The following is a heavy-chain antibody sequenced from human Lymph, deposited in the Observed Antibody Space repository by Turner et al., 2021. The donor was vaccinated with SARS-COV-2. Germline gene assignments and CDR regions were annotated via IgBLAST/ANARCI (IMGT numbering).Heavy chain of an antibody. CDR1: GYTFTGYF. CDR2: INPCSCGT. Sequence: QEQLVQSGAEVKQPGASVKVSCKASGYTFTGYFMHWVRQAPGQGPEWMGWINPCSCGTNYAQKCQCSVTMTRNTSISTAYIELSRLKSDNTAVYYCARQATTVVTGPLPSTSAGIDPWGQGTLVTVSS. CDR3: ARQATTVVTGPLPSTSAGIDP. V-gene: IGHV1-2*02. D-gene: IGHD5-18*01. J-gene: IGHJ5*02.